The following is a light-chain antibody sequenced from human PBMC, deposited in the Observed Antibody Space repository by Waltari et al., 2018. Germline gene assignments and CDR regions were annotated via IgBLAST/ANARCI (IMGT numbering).Light chain of an antibody. CDR3: QQHGTLPAT. Sequence: EIVLTQSPGTASLSPRERVTLSCRASQTVGSSSLAWYQQKPGQAPRLVIYRASRRATGFPDRFSGSGSGTEFSLTISRLEPEDFAVYYCQQHGTLPATFGQGTKVEIK. J-gene: IGKJ1*01. CDR1: QTVGSSS. CDR2: RAS. V-gene: IGKV3-20*01.